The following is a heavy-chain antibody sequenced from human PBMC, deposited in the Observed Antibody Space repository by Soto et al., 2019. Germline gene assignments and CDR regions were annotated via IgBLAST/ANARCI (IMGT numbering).Heavy chain of an antibody. D-gene: IGHD5-12*01. Sequence: GGSLRLSCAASGFTFSSYSMNWVRQAPGKGLEWVSYISSSSSTIYYADSVKGRFTISRDNANDSLYLQMNGLRAEDKAVYYCARDSSGYEIDPWGKGALVTVFS. CDR2: ISSSSSTI. CDR3: ARDSSGYEIDP. CDR1: GFTFSSYS. V-gene: IGHV3-48*01. J-gene: IGHJ5*02.